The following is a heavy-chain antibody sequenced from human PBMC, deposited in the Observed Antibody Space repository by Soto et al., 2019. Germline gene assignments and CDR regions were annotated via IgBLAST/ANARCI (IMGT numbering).Heavy chain of an antibody. V-gene: IGHV4-59*01. D-gene: IGHD3-3*01. Sequence: SETLSLTCTVSGGSISSYYWSWIRQPPGKGLEWIGYIYYSGSTNYNPSLKSRVTISVDTSKNQFSLKLSSVTAADTAVYYCARDSRGYDFWSGYASVSYGMDVWGQRTTVTVSS. CDR2: IYYSGST. CDR1: GGSISSYY. CDR3: ARDSRGYDFWSGYASVSYGMDV. J-gene: IGHJ6*02.